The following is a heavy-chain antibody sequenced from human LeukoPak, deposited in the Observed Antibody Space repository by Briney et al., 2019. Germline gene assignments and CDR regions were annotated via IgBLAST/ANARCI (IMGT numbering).Heavy chain of an antibody. CDR3: ARREYSYGYRDYMDV. V-gene: IGHV4-61*02. D-gene: IGHD5-18*01. J-gene: IGHJ6*03. Sequence: SQTLSLTCTVSGGSISSGSYYWSWIRQPAGKGLEWIGRIYTSGSTNYNPSLKSRVTMSVDTSKNQFSLKLSSVTAADTAVYYCARREYSYGYRDYMDVWGKGTTVTVSS. CDR2: IYTSGST. CDR1: GGSISSGSYY.